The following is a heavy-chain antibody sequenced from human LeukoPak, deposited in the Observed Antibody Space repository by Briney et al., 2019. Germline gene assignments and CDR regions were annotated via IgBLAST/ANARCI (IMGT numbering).Heavy chain of an antibody. CDR2: IYPGDSDT. J-gene: IGHJ4*02. V-gene: IGHV5-51*01. D-gene: IGHD3-22*01. CDR1: GYSFTSYW. CDR3: ARPRRDSSGYYYDFDY. Sequence: GESLKISCKGSGYSFTSYWSGGGRQMPGKGLEWMGIIYPGDSDTRYSPSFQGQVTISANKSISTAYLQWRSLKASDTAMYYCARPRRDSSGYYYDFDYWGQGTLVTVSS.